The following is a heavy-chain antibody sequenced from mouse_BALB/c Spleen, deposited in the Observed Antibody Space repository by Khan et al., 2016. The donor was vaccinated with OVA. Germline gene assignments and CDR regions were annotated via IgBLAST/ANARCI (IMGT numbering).Heavy chain of an antibody. D-gene: IGHD1-1*01. J-gene: IGHJ2*01. V-gene: IGHV9-4*02. CDR1: GYTFTTAG. CDR3: ARYGDCGDY. Sequence: QIQLVQSGPELKKPGETVRISCKASGYTFTTAGIQWVQAMPGKGLKWIGWINTHSGVPKYTDDFTGRFAFSLETSASTAYLQISNLKNEDTATYVCARYGDCGDYWGQGTTLTVSS. CDR2: INTHSGVP.